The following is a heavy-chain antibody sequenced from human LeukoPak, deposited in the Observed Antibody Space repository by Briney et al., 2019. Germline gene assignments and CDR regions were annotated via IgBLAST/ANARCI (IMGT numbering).Heavy chain of an antibody. J-gene: IGHJ4*02. CDR2: IIPTFGTP. D-gene: IGHD2-21*02. Sequence: SVKVSCKASGGTFSSYAISWVRQAPGQGLEWMGGIIPTFGTPNYAQKFQGRVTITADESTSTAYMELSSLRSEDTAVYYCARCQKVVTAHFDYWGQGTLVTVSS. CDR3: ARCQKVVTAHFDY. V-gene: IGHV1-69*13. CDR1: GGTFSSYA.